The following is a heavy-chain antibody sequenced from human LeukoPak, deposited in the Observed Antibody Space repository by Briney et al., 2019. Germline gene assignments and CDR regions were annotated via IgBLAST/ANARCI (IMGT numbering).Heavy chain of an antibody. V-gene: IGHV6-1*01. D-gene: IGHD6-19*01. CDR3: TGDLAVAGIDFYGMDV. CDR1: GDSVSGNSAA. CDR2: TYNRCKLYA. J-gene: IGHJ6*02. Sequence: SQTPSLSPAISGDSVSGNSAASNWVRQSPSRGLEWLGRTYNRCKLYADYAVSLKGRIAINADASKNQFPLRLKSVTPDDTAVYYCTGDLAVAGIDFYGMDVWGQGTTVTVSS.